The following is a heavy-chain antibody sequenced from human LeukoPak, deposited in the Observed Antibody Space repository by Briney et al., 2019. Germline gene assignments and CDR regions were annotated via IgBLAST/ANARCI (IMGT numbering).Heavy chain of an antibody. Sequence: PSETLCLTCAVSGGSITSSSYYWGWIRQPPGKGLEWIGCIYFSGSTYYNPSLKGRVTIAADTAKNQFSLQLSSVTAADTAVYYCAREDYCSGGSCYSGYFQHWGQGTLVSVSS. J-gene: IGHJ1*01. CDR2: IYFSGST. V-gene: IGHV4-39*02. CDR3: AREDYCSGGSCYSGYFQH. D-gene: IGHD2-15*01. CDR1: GGSITSSSYY.